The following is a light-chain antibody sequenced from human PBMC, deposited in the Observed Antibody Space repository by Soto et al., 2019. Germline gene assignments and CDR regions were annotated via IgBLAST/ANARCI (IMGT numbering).Light chain of an antibody. CDR3: SSYAGSSNV. V-gene: IGLV2-8*01. Sequence: QSVLTQPPSASGSPGQSVVISCTGTSSDVGGYNYVSWYQQHPGKAPKLMIYEVNKRPSGVPDRFSGSKSGNTASPTVSGLQAEDEADYYCSSYAGSSNVFXTGTKVTVL. CDR1: SSDVGGYNY. CDR2: EVN. J-gene: IGLJ1*01.